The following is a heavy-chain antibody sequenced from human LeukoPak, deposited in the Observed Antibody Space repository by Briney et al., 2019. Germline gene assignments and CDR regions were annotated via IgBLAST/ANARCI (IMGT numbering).Heavy chain of an antibody. Sequence: SEALSLTCTVSGGSISSYYWSWIRQPPGKGLEWLGYIYYSGSTNYNPSLKSRVTISVDTSNNQFSLKVSSVLAADTAVYYCARVGPYYDILTGYSYYFDYWGQGTLVPVTS. CDR2: IYYSGST. D-gene: IGHD3-9*01. V-gene: IGHV4-59*01. J-gene: IGHJ4*02. CDR1: GGSISSYY. CDR3: ARVGPYYDILTGYSYYFDY.